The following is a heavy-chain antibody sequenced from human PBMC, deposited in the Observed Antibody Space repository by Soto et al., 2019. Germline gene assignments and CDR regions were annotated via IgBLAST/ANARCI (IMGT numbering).Heavy chain of an antibody. CDR1: GFTFSSYD. D-gene: IGHD3-10*01. Sequence: EVQLLESGGGLVQPGGSLRPSCAASGFTFSSYDMTWVRQAPGKGLEWVSAISGSGGSTNYGDSVKGRFIISRDNSKNTLFMQMNSLRVEDTAVYYCAIRGLSKSEVRGYFDYWGRGTLVTVSS. CDR3: AIRGLSKSEVRGYFDY. J-gene: IGHJ4*02. V-gene: IGHV3-23*01. CDR2: ISGSGGST.